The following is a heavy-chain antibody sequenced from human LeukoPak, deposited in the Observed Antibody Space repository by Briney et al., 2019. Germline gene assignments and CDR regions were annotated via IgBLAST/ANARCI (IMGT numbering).Heavy chain of an antibody. D-gene: IGHD4-11*01. CDR1: GYTFTSYY. CDR2: INPSGGST. J-gene: IGHJ6*02. V-gene: IGHV1-46*01. Sequence: SVKVSCKASGYTFTSYYMHWVRQAPGQRLEWMGIINPSGGSTSYAQKFQGRATMTRDTSTSTVYMELSSLRSEDTAVYYCAIHTVTKDTSADYYYGMDVWGQGTTVTVSS. CDR3: AIHTVTKDTSADYYYGMDV.